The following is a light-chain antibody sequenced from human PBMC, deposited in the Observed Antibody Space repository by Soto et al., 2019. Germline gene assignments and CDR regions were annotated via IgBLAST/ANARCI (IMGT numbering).Light chain of an antibody. J-gene: IGLJ2*01. CDR3: QSYDSSLSGVI. CDR2: GNS. CDR1: SSNIGAGYD. Sequence: QSVLTQPPSVSGAPGQRVTISCTGSSSNIGAGYDVHWYQQLPGTAPKLLIYGNSNRPSGVPDRFSGSESGTSASLAITGLQAEDEADYYCQSYDSSLSGVIFGRGTKLPS. V-gene: IGLV1-40*01.